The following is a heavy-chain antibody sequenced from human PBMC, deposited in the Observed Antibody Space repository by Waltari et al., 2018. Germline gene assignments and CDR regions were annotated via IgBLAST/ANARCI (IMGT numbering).Heavy chain of an antibody. CDR2: ISYDGSNK. D-gene: IGHD3-22*01. V-gene: IGHV3-30-3*01. CDR1: GFTFSSYA. Sequence: QVQLVESGGGVVQPGGSLRLSCAASGFTFSSYAMHWVRQAPGKGLEWVAVISYDGSNKYYADSVKGRFTISRDNSKNTLYLQMNSLRAEDTAVYYCARPPTYYYDSSGQEHFDYWGQGTLVTVSS. CDR3: ARPPTYYYDSSGQEHFDY. J-gene: IGHJ4*02.